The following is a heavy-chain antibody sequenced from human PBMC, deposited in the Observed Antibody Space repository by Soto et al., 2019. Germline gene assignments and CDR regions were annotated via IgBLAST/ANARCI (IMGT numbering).Heavy chain of an antibody. CDR2: IRSKSNSYVT. J-gene: IGHJ4*02. V-gene: IGHV3-73*01. D-gene: IGHD5-18*01. Sequence: GGSLRLSCAASGFTFGNAWMSWFRQASGKRLEWVGRIRSKSNSYVTAYAASVKGRFTVSRDDSKNTAYLQMMSLKTEDTAVYYCTRSVTRITAHFDYWGLGTLVTVSS. CDR1: GFTFGNAW. CDR3: TRSVTRITAHFDY.